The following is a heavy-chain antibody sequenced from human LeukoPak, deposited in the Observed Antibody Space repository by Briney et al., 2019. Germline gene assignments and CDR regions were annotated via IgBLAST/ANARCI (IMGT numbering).Heavy chain of an antibody. CDR2: IYQSGST. J-gene: IGHJ4*02. CDR3: ARIYDFWSGYLDY. D-gene: IGHD3-3*01. CDR1: GYSISSGYY. V-gene: IGHV4-38-2*01. Sequence: SETLSLTCAVSGYSISSGYYWGWIRQPPGKGLEWIGSIYQSGSTYYNPSLKSRVTISVDTSKNQFSLKLSSVTAADTAVYYCARIYDFWSGYLDYWGQGTLVTVSS.